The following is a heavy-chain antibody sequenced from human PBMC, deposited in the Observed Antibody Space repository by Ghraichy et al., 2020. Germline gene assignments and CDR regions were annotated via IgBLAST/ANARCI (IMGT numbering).Heavy chain of an antibody. V-gene: IGHV1-2*06. D-gene: IGHD6-19*01. Sequence: ASVKVSCKASGYTFTGYYMHWVRQAPGQGLEWMGRINPNSGGTNYAQKFQGRVTMTRDTSISTAYMELSRLRSDDTAVYYCARFSSGWYVGLDYWGQGTLVTVSS. CDR3: ARFSSGWYVGLDY. CDR2: INPNSGGT. CDR1: GYTFTGYY. J-gene: IGHJ4*02.